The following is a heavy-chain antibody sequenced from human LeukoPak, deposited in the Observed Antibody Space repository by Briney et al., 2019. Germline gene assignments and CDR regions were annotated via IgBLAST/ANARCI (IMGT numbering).Heavy chain of an antibody. CDR1: GYTFTSYV. Sequence: ASVKVSCKASGYTFTSYVMHWVRQAPGQRLEWLGWINAGNGNTKYSQKFQGRVTMTEDTSTDTAYMELSSLRSEDTAVYYCATDHYGSGSYYNSPLFDYWGQGTLVTVSS. J-gene: IGHJ4*02. V-gene: IGHV1-3*01. CDR3: ATDHYGSGSYYNSPLFDY. D-gene: IGHD3-10*01. CDR2: INAGNGNT.